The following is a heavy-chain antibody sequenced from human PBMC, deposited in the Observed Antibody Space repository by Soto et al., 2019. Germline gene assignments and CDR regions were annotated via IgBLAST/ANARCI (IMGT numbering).Heavy chain of an antibody. CDR1: GGSFSGYY. CDR2: INHSGST. Sequence: SETLSLTCAVYGGSFSGYYWSWIRQPPGKGLEWIGEINHSGSTNYNPSLKSRVTISVDTSKNQFSLKLSSVTAADTAVYYCSEAYDILTGYWDYCGQGTLVTVSS. CDR3: SEAYDILTGYWDY. J-gene: IGHJ4*02. V-gene: IGHV4-34*01. D-gene: IGHD3-9*01.